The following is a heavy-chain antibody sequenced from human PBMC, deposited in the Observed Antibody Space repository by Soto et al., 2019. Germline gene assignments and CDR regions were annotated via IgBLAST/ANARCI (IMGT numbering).Heavy chain of an antibody. CDR1: GGSFSGYY. Sequence: SETLSLTCAVYGGSFSGYYWSWIRQPPGKGLEWIGEINHSGSTNYNPSLKGRVTISVDTSKNQFSLKLSSVTAADTAEYYCTRGPGGRYSGYDKRRGYFDYWGQGTLVTVSS. D-gene: IGHD5-12*01. CDR2: INHSGST. J-gene: IGHJ4*02. V-gene: IGHV4-34*01. CDR3: TRGPGGRYSGYDKRRGYFDY.